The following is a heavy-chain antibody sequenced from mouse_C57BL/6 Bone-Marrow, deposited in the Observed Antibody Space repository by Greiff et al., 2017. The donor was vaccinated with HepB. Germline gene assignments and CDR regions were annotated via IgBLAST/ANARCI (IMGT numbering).Heavy chain of an antibody. D-gene: IGHD2-3*01. CDR3: ARGNIYDGYPY. V-gene: IGHV1-55*01. CDR1: GYTFTSYW. Sequence: QVQLKQPGAELVKPGASVKMSCKASGYTFTSYWITWVKQRPGQGLEWIGDIYPGSGSTNYNEKFKSKATLTVDTSSSTAYMQLSSLTSEDSAVYYCARGNIYDGYPYWGQGTLVTVSA. CDR2: IYPGSGST. J-gene: IGHJ3*01.